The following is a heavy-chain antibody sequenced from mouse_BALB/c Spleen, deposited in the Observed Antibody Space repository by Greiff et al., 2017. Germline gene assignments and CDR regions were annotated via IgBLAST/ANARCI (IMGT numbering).Heavy chain of an antibody. Sequence: VQRVESGPGLVAPSQSLSITCTVSGFSLTSYGVHWVRQPPGKGLEWLGVIWAGGSTNYNSALMSRLSISKDNSKSQVFLKMNSLQTDDTARYYCAREEVYGGAMDYWGQGTSVTVSS. V-gene: IGHV2-9*02. CDR1: GFSLTSYG. CDR3: AREEVYGGAMDY. D-gene: IGHD1-1*02. J-gene: IGHJ4*01. CDR2: IWAGGST.